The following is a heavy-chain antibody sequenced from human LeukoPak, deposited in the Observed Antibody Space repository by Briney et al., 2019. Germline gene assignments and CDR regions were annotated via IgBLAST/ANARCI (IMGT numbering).Heavy chain of an antibody. CDR2: ISSSSSYI. CDR3: AREVVAATHNWLDP. J-gene: IGHJ5*02. Sequence: GGSLRLSCAASGFTFSSYSMNWVRQAQGKGLERVSSISSSSSYIYYADSVKGRFTISRDNAKNSLYLQMNSLRAKDTAVYYCAREVVAATHNWLDPWGQGTLVTVSS. D-gene: IGHD2-15*01. V-gene: IGHV3-21*01. CDR1: GFTFSSYS.